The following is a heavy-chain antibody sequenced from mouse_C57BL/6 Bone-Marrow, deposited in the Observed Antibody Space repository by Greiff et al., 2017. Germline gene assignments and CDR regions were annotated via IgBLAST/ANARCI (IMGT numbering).Heavy chain of an antibody. J-gene: IGHJ2*01. Sequence: QVQLQQSGAELVRPGTSVKVSCKASGYAFTNYLIEWVKQRPGQGLEWIGVINPGSGGTNYNEKFKGKATLTADKSSSTAYMQLSSLTSEYSAVYCCARGYFDYWGQGTTLTVSS. V-gene: IGHV1-54*01. CDR3: ARGYFDY. CDR1: GYAFTNYL. CDR2: INPGSGGT.